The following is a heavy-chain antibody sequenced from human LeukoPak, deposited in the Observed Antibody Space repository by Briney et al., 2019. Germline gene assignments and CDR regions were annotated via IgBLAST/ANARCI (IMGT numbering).Heavy chain of an antibody. CDR1: GFTFSSYE. CDR3: ARDQAPMVRGVTLYYYYYMDV. CDR2: ISSSGSTI. V-gene: IGHV3-48*03. D-gene: IGHD3-10*01. J-gene: IGHJ6*03. Sequence: GGPLRLSCAASGFTFSSYEMNWVRQAAGKGLEWVSYISSSGSTIYYADSVKGRFTISRDNAKNSLYLQMNSLRAEDTAVYYCARDQAPMVRGVTLYYYYYMDVWGKGTTVTVSS.